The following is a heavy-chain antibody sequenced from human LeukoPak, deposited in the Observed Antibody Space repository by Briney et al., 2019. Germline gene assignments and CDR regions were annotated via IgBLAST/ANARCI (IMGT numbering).Heavy chain of an antibody. V-gene: IGHV4-39*07. J-gene: IGHJ4*02. CDR3: AREVVAATPDY. CDR2: IYYSGST. Sequence: SETLSLTCTVSGGSISSSSYYWGWIRQPPGKGLEWIGSIYYSGSTYYNPSLKSRVTISVDTSKNQFSLKLSSVTAADTAVYYCAREVVAATPDYWGQGTLVTVSS. D-gene: IGHD2-15*01. CDR1: GGSISSSSYY.